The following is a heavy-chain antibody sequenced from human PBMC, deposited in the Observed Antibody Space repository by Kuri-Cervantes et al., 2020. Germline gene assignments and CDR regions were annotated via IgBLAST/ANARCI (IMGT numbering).Heavy chain of an antibody. V-gene: IGHV4-59*12. Sequence: SETLSLTCTVSGGSISSYYWSWIRQPPGKGLEWIGYIYYSGSTNYNPSLKSRVTISVDTSKNQFSLKLSSVTAADTAVYYCARGGGQWLSGPRKAKGWSDYWGQGTLVTVSS. CDR1: GGSISSYY. D-gene: IGHD6-19*01. J-gene: IGHJ4*02. CDR2: IYYSGST. CDR3: ARGGGQWLSGPRKAKGWSDY.